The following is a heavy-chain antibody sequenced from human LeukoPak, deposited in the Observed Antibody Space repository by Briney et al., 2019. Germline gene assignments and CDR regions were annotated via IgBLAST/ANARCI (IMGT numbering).Heavy chain of an antibody. J-gene: IGHJ4*02. CDR2: IYPGDSDT. D-gene: IGHD6-13*01. Sequence: GESLKISCKGSGYSFTTYWIGWVRQLPGKGLEWMGIIYPGDSDTRYSPSFQGQVTISADKSISTAYLQWRSLEASDTAIYYCARHTTSTWSGYFDYWGQGTLVTVSS. CDR3: ARHTTSTWSGYFDY. V-gene: IGHV5-51*01. CDR1: GYSFTTYW.